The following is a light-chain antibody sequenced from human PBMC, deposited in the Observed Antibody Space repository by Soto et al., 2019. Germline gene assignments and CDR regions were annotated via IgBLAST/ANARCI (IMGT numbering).Light chain of an antibody. Sequence: QSVLTQPRSVSGSPGQSVTISCSGTTSDVGNYNYVSWYQQHPGKAPKLIIYDVTKRPSGVPDRFSGSKSGNTASLIISGLQTEDEAHYYCCSYTTRSTLVFGTGTKLTVL. J-gene: IGLJ1*01. CDR3: CSYTTRSTLV. V-gene: IGLV2-11*01. CDR1: TSDVGNYNY. CDR2: DVT.